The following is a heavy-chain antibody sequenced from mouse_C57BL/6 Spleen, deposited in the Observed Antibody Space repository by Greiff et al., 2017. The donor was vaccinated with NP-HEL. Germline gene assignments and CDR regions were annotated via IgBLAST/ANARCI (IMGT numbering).Heavy chain of an antibody. Sequence: VMLVESGPGLVAPSQSLSITCTVSGFSLTSYGVHWVRQPPGKGLEWLVVIWSDGSTTYNSALKSRLSISKDNSKSQVFLKMNSLQTDDTAMYYCARHGGVITTVVDYYAMDYWGQGTSVTVSS. CDR1: GFSLTSYG. CDR2: IWSDGST. D-gene: IGHD1-1*01. CDR3: ARHGGVITTVVDYYAMDY. V-gene: IGHV2-6-1*01. J-gene: IGHJ4*01.